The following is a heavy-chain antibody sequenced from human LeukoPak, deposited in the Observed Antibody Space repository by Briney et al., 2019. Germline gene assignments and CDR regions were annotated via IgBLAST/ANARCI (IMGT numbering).Heavy chain of an antibody. V-gene: IGHV3-23*01. CDR2: ISGSGGST. D-gene: IGHD2-2*01. J-gene: IGHJ5*02. Sequence: GGSLRLSCAASGFTFSSYAMSWVRQAPGKGLEWVSAISGSGGSTYYADSVKGRFSISRDNSKNTLYLQVSSLRAEDTAIYYCAKVEDIVVVPAVYGPWGQGTLVTVSS. CDR3: AKVEDIVVVPAVYGP. CDR1: GFTFSSYA.